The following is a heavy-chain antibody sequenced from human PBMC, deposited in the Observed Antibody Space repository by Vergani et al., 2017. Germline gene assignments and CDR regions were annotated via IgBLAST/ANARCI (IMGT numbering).Heavy chain of an antibody. J-gene: IGHJ3*02. CDR1: GGSISSSSYY. V-gene: IGHV4-39*01. CDR3: ARHAYSSSWYAFDI. Sequence: QLQLQESGPGLVKPSETLSLTCTVSGGSISSSSYYWGWIRQPPGKGLEWIGSIYYSGSTYYNPSLKSLVTISVDTSKNQFSLKLSSVTAADTAVYYCARHAYSSSWYAFDIWGQGTMVTVSS. CDR2: IYYSGST. D-gene: IGHD6-13*01.